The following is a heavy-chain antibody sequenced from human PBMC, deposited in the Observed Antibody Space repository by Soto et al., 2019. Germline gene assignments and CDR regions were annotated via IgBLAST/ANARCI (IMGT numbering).Heavy chain of an antibody. Sequence: SETLPHTLTVSDGTIRSYYWSWIRQPTGKGLEWIGYIYYSGSTNYNPSLKSRVTISVDTSKNQFSLKLSSVTASDTAVYYCARLNDILTGSEDYWGQATLVTVSS. CDR2: IYYSGST. CDR1: DGTIRSYY. D-gene: IGHD3-9*01. J-gene: IGHJ4*02. V-gene: IGHV4-59*08. CDR3: ARLNDILTGSEDY.